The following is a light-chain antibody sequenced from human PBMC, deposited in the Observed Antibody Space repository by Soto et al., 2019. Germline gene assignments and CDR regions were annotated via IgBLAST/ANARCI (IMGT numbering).Light chain of an antibody. V-gene: IGKV3-20*01. CDR3: HQYGSSPGT. CDR1: QSVTSNY. Sequence: EIVLTQSPGTLSLSPGERATLSCRSSQSVTSNYLAWYQQKGGQAPRLLIWGASIRATDLPDRFSGGGSGTDFTLTISRLEAEDFAVYYCHQYGSSPGTFGQGTKVDIK. CDR2: GAS. J-gene: IGKJ1*01.